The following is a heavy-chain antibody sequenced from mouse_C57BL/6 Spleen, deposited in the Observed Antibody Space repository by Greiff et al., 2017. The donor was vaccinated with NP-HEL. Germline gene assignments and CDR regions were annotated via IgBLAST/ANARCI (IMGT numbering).Heavy chain of an antibody. CDR1: GFTFSDYY. Sequence: EVKLMESEGGLVQPGSSMKLSCTASGFTFSDYYMAWVRQVPEKGLEWVANINYDGSSTYYLDSLKSRFIISRDNAKNILYLQMSSLKSEDTATYYCAREDGPMDYWGQGTSVTVSS. V-gene: IGHV5-16*01. CDR3: AREDGPMDY. J-gene: IGHJ4*01. CDR2: INYDGSST. D-gene: IGHD1-1*01.